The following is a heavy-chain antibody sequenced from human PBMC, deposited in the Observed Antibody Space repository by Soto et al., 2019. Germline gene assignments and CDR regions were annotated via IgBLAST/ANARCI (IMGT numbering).Heavy chain of an antibody. D-gene: IGHD1-26*01. Sequence: EVQLLESGGGLVQPGGSLRLSCAASGFTFSSYAMSWVRQAPGKGLEWVSTISDSGGNAYYADSVKGRFSISRDNSKNTLRLQMNSLTADDTAVYYCAKDGASGSYPPYYYFGMDVWGQGTTVTVSS. CDR1: GFTFSSYA. V-gene: IGHV3-23*01. J-gene: IGHJ6*02. CDR2: ISDSGGNA. CDR3: AKDGASGSYPPYYYFGMDV.